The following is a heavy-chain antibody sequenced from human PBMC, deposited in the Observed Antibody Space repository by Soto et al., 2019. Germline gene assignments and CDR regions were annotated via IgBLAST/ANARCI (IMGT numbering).Heavy chain of an antibody. J-gene: IGHJ4*02. V-gene: IGHV1-46*01. CDR2: INPSGGST. D-gene: IGHD2-15*01. CDR3: ARGEDIVVVVAARGGFSY. CDR1: GYTFTSYY. Sequence: ASVKVSCKASGYTFTSYYMHWVRQAPGQGLEWMGIINPSGGSTSYAQKFQGRVTMTRDTSTSTVYMELSSLRSEDTAVYYCARGEDIVVVVAARGGFSYWGQGTLVTVSS.